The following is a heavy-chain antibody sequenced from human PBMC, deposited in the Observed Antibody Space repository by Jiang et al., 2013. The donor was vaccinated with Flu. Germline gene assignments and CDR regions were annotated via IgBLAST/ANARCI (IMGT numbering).Heavy chain of an antibody. CDR3: ARGYCSGGSCLLYFDY. J-gene: IGHJ4*02. CDR1: GGSFSGYY. Sequence: LLKPSETLSLTCAVYGGSFSGYYWSWIRQPPGKGLEWIGEINHSGSTNYNPSLKSRVTISVDTSKNQFSLKLSSVTAADTAVYYCARGYCSGGSCLLYFDYWGQGTLVTVSS. D-gene: IGHD2-15*01. V-gene: IGHV4-34*01. CDR2: INHSGST.